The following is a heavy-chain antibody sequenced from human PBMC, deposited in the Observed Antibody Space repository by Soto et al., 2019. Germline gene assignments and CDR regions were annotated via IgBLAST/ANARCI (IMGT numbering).Heavy chain of an antibody. J-gene: IGHJ4*02. CDR2: ISANNGNT. Sequence: QVQLVQSGAEVKKPGASVKVSCKASGYTFTSYGISWVRQAPGQGLEWMGWISANNGNTNYAQKLQGRVTMTTDTSTSTAYMELRSLRSDDTAVYYCARTIVGAPEHYYFDYWGQGTLVTVSS. D-gene: IGHD1-26*01. V-gene: IGHV1-18*01. CDR3: ARTIVGAPEHYYFDY. CDR1: GYTFTSYG.